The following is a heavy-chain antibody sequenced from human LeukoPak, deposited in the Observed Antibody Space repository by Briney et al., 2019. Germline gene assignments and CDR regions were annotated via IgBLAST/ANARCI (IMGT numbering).Heavy chain of an antibody. V-gene: IGHV4-59*01. Sequence: SETLFLTCTVSGGSISSYYWSWIRQPPGKGLEWIGYIYYSGSTNYNPSLKSRVTISVDTSKNQFSLKLSSVTAADTAVYYCARDYGLNWFDPWGQGTLVTVSS. CDR3: ARDYGLNWFDP. D-gene: IGHD4-17*01. CDR2: IYYSGST. CDR1: GGSISSYY. J-gene: IGHJ5*02.